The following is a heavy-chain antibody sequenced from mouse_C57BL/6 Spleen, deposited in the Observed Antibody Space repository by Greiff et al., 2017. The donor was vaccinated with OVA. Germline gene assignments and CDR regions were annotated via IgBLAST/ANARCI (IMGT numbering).Heavy chain of an antibody. J-gene: IGHJ2*01. CDR1: GFNIKDYY. V-gene: IGHV14-2*01. Sequence: VQLQQSGAELVKPGASVKLSCTASGFNIKDYYMHWVKQRTEQGLEWIGRIDPEDGETKYAPTFQGKATITADTSSNTAYLQLSSLTSEDTAVYYCARTGTGYFDYWGQGTTLTVSS. CDR2: IDPEDGET. D-gene: IGHD4-1*01. CDR3: ARTGTGYFDY.